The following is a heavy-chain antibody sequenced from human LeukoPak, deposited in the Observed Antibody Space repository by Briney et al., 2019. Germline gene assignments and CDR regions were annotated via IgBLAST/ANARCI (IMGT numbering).Heavy chain of an antibody. V-gene: IGHV4-59*12. Sequence: PSETLSLTCTVSGGSTSSYYWSWIRQPPGKGLEWIAYIYYTGSTNYNPSLKSRVTILVDTSKNQFSLKLSSVTAADTAVYFCAREETTGLYFDYWGQGTLVTVTS. CDR1: GGSTSSYY. CDR2: IYYTGST. CDR3: AREETTGLYFDY. J-gene: IGHJ4*02. D-gene: IGHD1-14*01.